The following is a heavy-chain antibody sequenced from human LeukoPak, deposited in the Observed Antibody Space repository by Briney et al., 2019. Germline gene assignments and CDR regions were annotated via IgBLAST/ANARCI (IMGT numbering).Heavy chain of an antibody. CDR2: IWYDGSNK. V-gene: IGHV3-33*01. Sequence: GRSLRLSCAASGFTFSSYGMHWVRQAPGKGLEWAAVIWYDGSNKYYADSVKGRFTISRDNSKNTLYLQMNSLRAEDTAVYYCARGNVAIPFDYWGQRTLVTVSS. D-gene: IGHD2-2*02. CDR1: GFTFSSYG. J-gene: IGHJ4*02. CDR3: ARGNVAIPFDY.